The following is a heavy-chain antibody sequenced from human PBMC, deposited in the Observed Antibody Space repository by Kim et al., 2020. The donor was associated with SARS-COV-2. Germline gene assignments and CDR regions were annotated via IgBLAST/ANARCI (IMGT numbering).Heavy chain of an antibody. D-gene: IGHD3-10*01. Sequence: GESLRLSCAASGFTFSSCAMHWVRQAPGKGLEWVAVISYDGSNKYYADSVKGRFTISRDNSKNTLYLQMNSLRAEDTALYYCAGDTWSRHRGVTYSYYGMDFWGHGTTVTVSS. V-gene: IGHV3-30-3*01. CDR2: ISYDGSNK. J-gene: IGHJ6*02. CDR1: GFTFSSCA. CDR3: AGDTWSRHRGVTYSYYGMDF.